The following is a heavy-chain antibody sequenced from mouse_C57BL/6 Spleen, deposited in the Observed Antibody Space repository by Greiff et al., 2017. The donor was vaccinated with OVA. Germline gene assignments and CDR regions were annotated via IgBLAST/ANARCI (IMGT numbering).Heavy chain of an antibody. CDR1: GFTFSDYG. CDR2: ISSGSSTI. V-gene: IGHV5-17*01. J-gene: IGHJ3*01. D-gene: IGHD2-4*01. CDR3: ARIYYDYGGFAD. Sequence: EVQLQQSGGGLVKPGGSLKLSCAASGFTFSDYGMHWVRQAPEKGLEWVAYISSGSSTIYYADTVKGRFTISRDNVKNTLFLQMTSLRSEDTAMYYCARIYYDYGGFADWGQGTLVTVSA.